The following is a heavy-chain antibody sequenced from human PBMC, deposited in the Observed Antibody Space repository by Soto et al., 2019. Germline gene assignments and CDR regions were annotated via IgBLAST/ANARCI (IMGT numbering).Heavy chain of an antibody. CDR1: GGSISNGDYY. Sequence: PSETRSLTWFVSGGSISNGDYYWIWIRQPPGKGLDCLGFIYYSGSTSYNPSLRSRLTISVDRSENQFSLKLSSVTVADTAVYYCARAYGGYYYGMDVWGQGTTVTVSS. CDR2: IYYSGST. CDR3: ARAYGGYYYGMDV. D-gene: IGHD3-10*01. J-gene: IGHJ6*02. V-gene: IGHV4-30-4*01.